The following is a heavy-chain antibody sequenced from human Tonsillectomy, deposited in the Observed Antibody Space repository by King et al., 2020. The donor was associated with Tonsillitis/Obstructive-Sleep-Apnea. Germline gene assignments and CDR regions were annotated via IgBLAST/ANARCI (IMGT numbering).Heavy chain of an antibody. CDR2: ISTSGSKK. CDR1: GFTFSTYA. Sequence: EVQLVESGGGLVQPGGSLRLSCAASGFTFSTYAMNWVRQAPGKGLEWVSYISTSGSKKFYADSVKGRFTISRDNAKNSLYLQMNRLRVEDTAVYYCASDRDNDGLNDAFDIWGQGTMVTVSS. J-gene: IGHJ3*02. D-gene: IGHD5-24*01. V-gene: IGHV3-48*03. CDR3: ASDRDNDGLNDAFDI.